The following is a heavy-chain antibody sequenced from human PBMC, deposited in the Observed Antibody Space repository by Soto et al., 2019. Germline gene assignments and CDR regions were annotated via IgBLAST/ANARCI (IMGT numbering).Heavy chain of an antibody. D-gene: IGHD5-12*01. CDR3: ARDEHSWRGYDFSYYMDV. J-gene: IGHJ6*03. V-gene: IGHV3-33*01. CDR2: IWYDGSNK. CDR1: GFTFSSYG. Sequence: HPGGSLRLSCAASGFTFSSYGMHWVRQAPGKGLEWVAVIWYDGSNKYYADSVKGRFTISRDNSKNTLYLQMNSLRAEDTAVYYCARDEHSWRGYDFSYYMDVWGKGTTVTVSS.